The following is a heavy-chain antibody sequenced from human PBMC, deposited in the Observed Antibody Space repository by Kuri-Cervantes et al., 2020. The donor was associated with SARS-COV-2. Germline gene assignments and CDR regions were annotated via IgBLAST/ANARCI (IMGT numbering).Heavy chain of an antibody. CDR2: IYHSGST. CDR1: GGSISSSSYY. CDR3: ARVWCSSTSCYYFDY. J-gene: IGHJ4*02. V-gene: IGHV4-39*07. D-gene: IGHD2-2*01. Sequence: SKTLSLTCTVSGGSISSSSYYWGWIRQSPGKGLEWIGSIYHSGSTHYNPSLKSRVTISVDTSKNQFSLKLSSVTAADTAVYYCARVWCSSTSCYYFDYWGQGTLVTVSS.